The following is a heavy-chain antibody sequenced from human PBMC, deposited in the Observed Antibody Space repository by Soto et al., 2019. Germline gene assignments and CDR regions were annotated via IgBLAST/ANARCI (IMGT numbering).Heavy chain of an antibody. V-gene: IGHV4-59*08. CDR1: GGSIRSYY. CDR2: IYYSGST. CDR3: ARSGYSSSWYPQFNWFDP. J-gene: IGHJ5*02. D-gene: IGHD6-13*01. Sequence: PSETLSLTSTVSGGSIRSYYLSWIRQPPGKGLEWIGDIYYSGSTNYNPSLKSRVTISVDTSKNQFSLKLSSVTAADTAVYYCARSGYSSSWYPQFNWFDPWGQGTLVTVSS.